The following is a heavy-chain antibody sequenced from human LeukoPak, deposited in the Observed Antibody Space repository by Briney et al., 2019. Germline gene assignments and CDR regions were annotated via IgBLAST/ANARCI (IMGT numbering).Heavy chain of an antibody. Sequence: GGSLRLSCATSGFTFSRYAMSWLRQAPGKGLEYVSAISSNWGSTYYANSVKGRFTISRDNSKNTLYLQLGSLRPEDMAVYYCATLDVFNYLPFDYWGQESQVTVSP. V-gene: IGHV3-64*01. CDR1: GFTFSRYA. J-gene: IGHJ4*02. CDR2: ISSNWGST. CDR3: ATLDVFNYLPFDY. D-gene: IGHD5-24*01.